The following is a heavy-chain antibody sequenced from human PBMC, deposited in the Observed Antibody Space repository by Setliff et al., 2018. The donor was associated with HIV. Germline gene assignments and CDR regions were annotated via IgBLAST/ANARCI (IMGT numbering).Heavy chain of an antibody. CDR3: ARRGYCSSTTCYMDV. CDR1: EFTFSSYG. CDR2: IRYDGSNK. V-gene: IGHV3-30*02. J-gene: IGHJ6*03. Sequence: PGGSLRLSCAPSEFTFSSYGMHWVRQAPGKGLEWVSFIRYDGSNKKYADSVKGRFTISRDNSKNTLYLQMGSLRAEDMAVYYCARRGYCSSTTCYMDVWGKGTTVTVSS. D-gene: IGHD2-2*01.